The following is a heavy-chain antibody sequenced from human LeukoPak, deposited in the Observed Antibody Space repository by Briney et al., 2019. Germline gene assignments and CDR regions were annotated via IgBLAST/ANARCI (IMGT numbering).Heavy chain of an antibody. CDR1: GGYISSYY. Sequence: SETLSLTCTVSGGYISSYYWSWIRQPPGKGLEWIGYIYYSGSSNYNPSLKSRVTISVDTSKNQISLKLSSVTAADTAVYYCARDGYSGSDALWGQGTLVTVSS. CDR3: ARDGYSGSDAL. D-gene: IGHD5-12*01. V-gene: IGHV4-59*01. J-gene: IGHJ4*02. CDR2: IYYSGSS.